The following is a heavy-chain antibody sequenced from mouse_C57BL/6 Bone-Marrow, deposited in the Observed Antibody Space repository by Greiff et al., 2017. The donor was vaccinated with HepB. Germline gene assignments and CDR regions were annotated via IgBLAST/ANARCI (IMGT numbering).Heavy chain of an antibody. V-gene: IGHV5-6*01. CDR3: ARQKAY. J-gene: IGHJ3*01. CDR2: ISSGGSYT. Sequence: EVNLVESGGDLVKPGGSLKLSCAASGFTFSSYGMSWVRQTPDKRLEWVANISSGGSYTYYPDSVKGRFTISRDNAKNTLYLQMSSLKSEDTAMYYCARQKAYWGQGTLVTVSA. CDR1: GFTFSSYG.